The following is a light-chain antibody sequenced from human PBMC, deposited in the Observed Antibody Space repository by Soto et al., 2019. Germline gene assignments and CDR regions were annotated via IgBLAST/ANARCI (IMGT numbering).Light chain of an antibody. CDR2: GAF. Sequence: EIVLTQSPVTLSVSPGERVTLSCRASQRITEKVVWYQQKSGQAPRLLIYGAFTRAAGVPARFSGSGSGTEFTLTISSLQSEDSAVYFCQQYANWPKTFGQGNKV. V-gene: IGKV3-15*01. CDR3: QQYANWPKT. J-gene: IGKJ1*01. CDR1: QRITEK.